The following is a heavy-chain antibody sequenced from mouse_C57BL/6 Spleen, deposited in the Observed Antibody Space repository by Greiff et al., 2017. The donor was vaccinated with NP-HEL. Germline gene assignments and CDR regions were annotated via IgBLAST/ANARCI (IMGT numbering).Heavy chain of an antibody. V-gene: IGHV5-12*01. D-gene: IGHD1-1*02. CDR2: ISNGGGST. J-gene: IGHJ2*01. Sequence: EVHLVESGGGLVQPGGSLKLSCAASGFTFSDYYMYWVRQTPEKRLEWVAYISNGGGSTYYPDTVKGRFTISRDNAKNTLYLQMSRLKSEDTAMYYCARGGYMGIDYWGQGTTLTVSS. CDR1: GFTFSDYY. CDR3: ARGGYMGIDY.